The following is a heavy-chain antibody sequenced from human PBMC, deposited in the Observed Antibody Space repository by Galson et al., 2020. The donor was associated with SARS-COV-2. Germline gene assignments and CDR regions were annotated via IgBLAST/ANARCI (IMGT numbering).Heavy chain of an antibody. V-gene: IGHV3-30*18. Sequence: TGGSLRLSCAASGFTFSSSGMHWVRQAPGKGLEWVALITYDGSNKYYGDSVKGRFIISRDNSKNTLYLQMYSLRAEDTAVYYCAKVGDTGMHEAIVYWRQGSLGTVAS. CDR2: ITYDGSNK. CDR3: AKVGDTGMHEAIVY. CDR1: GFTFSSSG. D-gene: IGHD2-8*02. J-gene: IGHJ4*02.